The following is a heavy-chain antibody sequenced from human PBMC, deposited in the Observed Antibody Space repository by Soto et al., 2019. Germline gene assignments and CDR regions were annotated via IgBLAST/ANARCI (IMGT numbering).Heavy chain of an antibody. CDR2: INPNGGAT. D-gene: IGHD5-12*01. Sequence: GASVKVSCKASAYTFTGYYVQWVRQAPGQGLEWMGWINPNGGATRYAQKFQGRVTMTRDTSITTAYMDLSSLRSDDTAVYYCARGGRIGSGFEEGLDYWGQGTLVTVSS. V-gene: IGHV1-2*02. J-gene: IGHJ4*02. CDR3: ARGGRIGSGFEEGLDY. CDR1: AYTFTGYY.